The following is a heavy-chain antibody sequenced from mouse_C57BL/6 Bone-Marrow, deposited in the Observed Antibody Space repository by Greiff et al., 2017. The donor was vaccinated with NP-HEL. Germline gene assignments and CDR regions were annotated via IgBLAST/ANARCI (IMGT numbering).Heavy chain of an antibody. J-gene: IGHJ2*01. CDR2: ILPGSGST. V-gene: IGHV1-9*01. Sequence: LQESGAELMKPGASVKLSCKATGYTFTGYWIEWVQQRPGHGLEWIGEILPGSGSTNYNEKFKGKATFTADTSSNPAYMQLSSLTTEDAAIYDCASKLTGPLFDYWGQGTTLTVAS. CDR1: GYTFTGYW. CDR3: ASKLTGPLFDY. D-gene: IGHD4-1*01.